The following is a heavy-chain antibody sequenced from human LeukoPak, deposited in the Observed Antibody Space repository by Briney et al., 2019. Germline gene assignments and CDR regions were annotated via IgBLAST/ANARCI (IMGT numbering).Heavy chain of an antibody. D-gene: IGHD5-18*01. CDR3: ARGGGYSYGYAFDI. V-gene: IGHV4-28*03. J-gene: IGHJ3*02. Sequence: PSETLSLTCAVSGYSITSSSWWGWIRQPPGKGLEWIGYIYYSGGTNYNPSLKSRVTISIDTSKNQFSLKLSSVTAADTAVFYCARGGGYSYGYAFDIWGQGTMVTVS. CDR1: GYSITSSSW. CDR2: IYYSGGT.